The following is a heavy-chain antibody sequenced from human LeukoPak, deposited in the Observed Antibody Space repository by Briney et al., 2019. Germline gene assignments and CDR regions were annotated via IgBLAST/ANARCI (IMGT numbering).Heavy chain of an antibody. CDR1: GYTFTSYY. Sequence: ASVKVSCKASGYTFTSYYMHWVRQAPGQGLEWMGIINPSGGSTSYAQKFQGRVTMTRDMSTSTAYMELSSLRSEDTAEYYCAADQGYGDNPLNWYFDLWGRGTLVTVSS. J-gene: IGHJ2*01. CDR2: INPSGGST. CDR3: AADQGYGDNPLNWYFDL. V-gene: IGHV1-46*01. D-gene: IGHD4-17*01.